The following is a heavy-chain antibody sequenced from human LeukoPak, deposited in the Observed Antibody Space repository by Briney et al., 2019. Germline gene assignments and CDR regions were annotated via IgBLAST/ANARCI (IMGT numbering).Heavy chain of an antibody. Sequence: PGGSLRLSCAASGFTFSSYAMHWVRQAPGEGLEWVAVMSSDGSKKYYADSVKGRFTISRDNSKNTLYLQMNSLRAEDTAVYYCAKKFTGTTVISGDYFDYWGQGTLVTVSS. CDR2: MSSDGSKK. CDR3: AKKFTGTTVISGDYFDY. CDR1: GFTFSSYA. D-gene: IGHD4-17*01. J-gene: IGHJ4*02. V-gene: IGHV3-30-3*02.